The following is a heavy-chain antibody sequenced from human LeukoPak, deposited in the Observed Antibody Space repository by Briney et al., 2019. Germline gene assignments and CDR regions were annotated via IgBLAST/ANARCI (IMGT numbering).Heavy chain of an antibody. CDR3: ARVYYDSSGYFPPYYYYYGMDV. J-gene: IGHJ6*02. CDR2: VIPIFGTA. Sequence: SVKVSCKASGGTFSSYSISWVRQAPGQGLEWMGGVIPIFGTANYAQKSQGRVTITADESTSTAYMELSSLRSEDTAVYYCARVYYDSSGYFPPYYYYYGMDVWGQGTTVTVSS. V-gene: IGHV1-69*13. D-gene: IGHD3-22*01. CDR1: GGTFSSYS.